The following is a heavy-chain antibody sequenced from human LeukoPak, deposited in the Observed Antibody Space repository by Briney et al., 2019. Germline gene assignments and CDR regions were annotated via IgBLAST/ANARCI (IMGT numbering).Heavy chain of an antibody. Sequence: HPGGSLRLSCAASGFTFSSYAMHWVRQAPGKGLEWVAVISHDGSNKYYADSVKGRFTISRDNSKNTLYLQMNSLRAEDMAVYYCARDAYYYDRSGYYYLLNYWGQGTLVTVSS. CDR2: ISHDGSNK. CDR3: ARDAYYYDRSGYYYLLNY. D-gene: IGHD3-22*01. CDR1: GFTFSSYA. V-gene: IGHV3-30*04. J-gene: IGHJ4*02.